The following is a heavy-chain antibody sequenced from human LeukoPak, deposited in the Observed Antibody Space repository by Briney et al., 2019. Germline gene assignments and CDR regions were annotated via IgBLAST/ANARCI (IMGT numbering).Heavy chain of an antibody. CDR2: IYYSGST. CDR3: ARLWGQRYFDY. CDR1: GGSISSYY. J-gene: IGHJ4*02. D-gene: IGHD3-16*01. Sequence: RSSETLSLTCTVSGGSISSYYWSWIRQPPGKGLEWIGYIYYSGSTNYNPSLKSRVTISVDTSKNQFSLKLSSVTAADTAVYYCARLWGQRYFDYWGQGTLVTVSS. V-gene: IGHV4-59*08.